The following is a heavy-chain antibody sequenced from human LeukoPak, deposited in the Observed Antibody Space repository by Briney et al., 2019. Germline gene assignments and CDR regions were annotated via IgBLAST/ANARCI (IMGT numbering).Heavy chain of an antibody. D-gene: IGHD2-2*01. CDR3: ARVRCSSTSCYGPLDY. CDR2: INPNSGGT. J-gene: IGHJ4*02. CDR1: GYTFTGYY. V-gene: IGHV1-2*02. Sequence: ASVKVSCKASGYTFTGYYMHWVRQAPGQGLKWMGWINPNSGGTNYAQKFQGRVTMTRDTSISTAYMELSRLRSDDTAVYYCARVRCSSTSCYGPLDYWGQGTLVTVSS.